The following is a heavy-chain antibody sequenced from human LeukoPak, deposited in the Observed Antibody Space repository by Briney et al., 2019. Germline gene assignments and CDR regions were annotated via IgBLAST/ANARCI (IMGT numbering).Heavy chain of an antibody. CDR3: AARSRSGGIVGATGY. J-gene: IGHJ4*02. CDR2: ISNSGGST. CDR1: GFTSSSYA. Sequence: GGSLRLSCAASGFTSSSYAMSWVRQAPGKGLEWVSAISNSGGSTYYADSVKGRFTISRDNSKNTLYLQMNSLRAEDTAVYYCAARSRSGGIVGATGYWGQGTLVTVSS. V-gene: IGHV3-23*01. D-gene: IGHD1-26*01.